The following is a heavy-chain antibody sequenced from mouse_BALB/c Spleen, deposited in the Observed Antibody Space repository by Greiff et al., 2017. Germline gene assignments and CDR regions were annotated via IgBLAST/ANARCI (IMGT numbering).Heavy chain of an antibody. CDR2: IDPANGNT. CDR3: AIYYGNYDWYFDV. Sequence: EVQLQQSGAELVRSGASVKMSCKASGYTFTSYNMHWVKQRPEQGLEWIGRIDPANGNTKYDPKFQGKATITADTSSNTAYLQLSSLTSEDTAVYYCAIYYGNYDWYFDVWGAGTTVTVSS. J-gene: IGHJ1*01. CDR1: GYTFTSYN. D-gene: IGHD2-1*01. V-gene: IGHV14-1*02.